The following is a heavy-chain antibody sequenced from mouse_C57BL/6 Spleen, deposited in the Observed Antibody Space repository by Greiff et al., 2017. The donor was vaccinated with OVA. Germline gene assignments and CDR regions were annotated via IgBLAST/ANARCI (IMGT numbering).Heavy chain of an antibody. CDR2: IYPGSGNT. J-gene: IGHJ2*01. D-gene: IGHD1-1*01. Sequence: VQLQQSGAELVRPGASVKLSCKASGYTFTDYYINWVKQRPGQGLEWIARIYPGSGNTYYNEKFKGKATLTAEKSSSTAYMQLSSLTSEDSAVYFCARGPHYYGSSFLDYWGQGTTLTVSS. V-gene: IGHV1-76*01. CDR3: ARGPHYYGSSFLDY. CDR1: GYTFTDYY.